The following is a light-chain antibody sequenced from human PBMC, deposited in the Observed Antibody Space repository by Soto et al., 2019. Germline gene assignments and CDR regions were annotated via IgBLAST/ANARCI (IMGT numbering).Light chain of an antibody. J-gene: IGLJ2*01. CDR2: ELS. Sequence: QSALTQPPSASGSPGQSVTISCTGTSRDVGGHDYVSWYQQHPGKAPKLMIYELSKPPSGVPDRFSGSKSGNTASLTVSGPQAEDEADYYCSSYVTGDSLIFGGGTKLTVL. CDR1: SRDVGGHDY. CDR3: SSYVTGDSLI. V-gene: IGLV2-8*01.